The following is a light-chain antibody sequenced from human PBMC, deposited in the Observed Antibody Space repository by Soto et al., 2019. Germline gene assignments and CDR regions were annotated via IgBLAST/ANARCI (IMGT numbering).Light chain of an antibody. Sequence: DIQMTQSPSSLSASVGDRVTITCRASQSISSYLNWYQQKPGKAPKLLIYAASSLQSGVPSRFSGSGSGTDFTLIISSLQPEAFATYYCQQSYITPLTFGGGTKVEIK. V-gene: IGKV1-39*01. CDR3: QQSYITPLT. CDR1: QSISSY. CDR2: AAS. J-gene: IGKJ4*01.